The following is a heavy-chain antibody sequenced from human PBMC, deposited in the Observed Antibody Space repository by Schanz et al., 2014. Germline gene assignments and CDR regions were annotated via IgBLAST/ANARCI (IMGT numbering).Heavy chain of an antibody. V-gene: IGHV3-30*03. CDR3: ARDSGSHYLVDY. D-gene: IGHD1-26*01. CDR1: GITLSGYG. J-gene: IGHJ4*02. CDR2: ISFDGRNT. Sequence: VQLLESGGGLVQPGGSLRLSCAASGITLSGYGLHWVRQAPGKGLEWVGFISFDGRNTGYAHSVRDRFTISRDNSKNTLYLQMNSLRAEDTAVYYCARDSGSHYLVDYWGQGTLVTVSS.